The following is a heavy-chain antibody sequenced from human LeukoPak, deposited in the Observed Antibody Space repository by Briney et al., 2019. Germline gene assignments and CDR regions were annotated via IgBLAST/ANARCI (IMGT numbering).Heavy chain of an antibody. D-gene: IGHD3-3*01. CDR2: INPNRGGT. V-gene: IGHV1-2*02. CDR3: ARDSTAANYDFWSGYRQDY. J-gene: IGHJ4*02. Sequence: ASVKVSCKASGYTFTGYYMYWVRQAPGQGLEWMGWINPNRGGTKFAQKFQGRVTMTSDTSINTAYMELRSLRSDDTAVYYCARDSTAANYDFWSGYRQDYWGQGTLVTVSS. CDR1: GYTFTGYY.